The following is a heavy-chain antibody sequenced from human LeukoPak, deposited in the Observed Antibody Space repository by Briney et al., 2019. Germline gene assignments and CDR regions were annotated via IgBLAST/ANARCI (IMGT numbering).Heavy chain of an antibody. D-gene: IGHD3-10*01. Sequence: ASVKVSCKASGYMFTGSYIHWVRQAPGQGLEWMGWINPNSGGTNYVQKFQGRVAMTRDTSITTAYMELSRLRSDDTAGYYCARDGGGELLFDWGQGTLVTVSS. CDR3: ARDGGGELLFD. CDR2: INPNSGGT. V-gene: IGHV1-2*02. CDR1: GYMFTGSY. J-gene: IGHJ4*02.